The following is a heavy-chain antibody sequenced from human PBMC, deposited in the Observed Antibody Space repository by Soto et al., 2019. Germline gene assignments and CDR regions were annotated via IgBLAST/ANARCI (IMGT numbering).Heavy chain of an antibody. D-gene: IGHD3-22*01. CDR1: GYTFTGYY. CDR3: VRGDSSGYSISGYYYGMDV. J-gene: IGHJ6*02. Sequence: ASVKVSCKASGYTFTGYYMHWVRQAPGQGLEWMGWINPNSGGTNYAQKFQGWVTMTRDTSISTAYMELSRLRSDDTAVYYCVRGDSSGYSISGYYYGMDVWGQGTTVTVSS. V-gene: IGHV1-2*04. CDR2: INPNSGGT.